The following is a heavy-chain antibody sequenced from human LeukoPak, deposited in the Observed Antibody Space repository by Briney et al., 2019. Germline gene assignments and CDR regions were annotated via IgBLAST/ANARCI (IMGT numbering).Heavy chain of an antibody. V-gene: IGHV3-30*03. D-gene: IGHD2-2*01. CDR2: ISYDGSNK. CDR3: AVGGRYCSSTSCYSPFDY. J-gene: IGHJ4*02. CDR1: GFTFSTYG. Sequence: PGGSLRLPCAASGFTFSTYGMHWVRQAPGKGLEWVAVISYDGSNKYYADSVKGRFTISRDNSKNTLYLQMNSLRAEDTAVYYCAVGGRYCSSTSCYSPFDYWGQGTLVTVSS.